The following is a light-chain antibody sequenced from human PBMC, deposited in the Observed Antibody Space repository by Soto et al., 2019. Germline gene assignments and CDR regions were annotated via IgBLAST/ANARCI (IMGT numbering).Light chain of an antibody. CDR2: GAS. J-gene: IGKJ4*01. CDR3: QQYNNWPPLT. Sequence: EIVMTQSPATLSVSPGERAILSCRASQSVSTNLAWYQQKPGQAPRLLIYGASTRATDIPARFSGSGSGTEFTPTISSLQSGDFAVYYCQQYNNWPPLTFGGGTKVEIK. V-gene: IGKV3-15*01. CDR1: QSVSTN.